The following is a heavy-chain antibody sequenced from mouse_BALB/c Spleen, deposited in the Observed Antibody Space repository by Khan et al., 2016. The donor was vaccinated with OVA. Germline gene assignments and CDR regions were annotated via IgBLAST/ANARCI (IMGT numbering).Heavy chain of an antibody. V-gene: IGHV1-7*01. D-gene: IGHD2-1*01. CDR3: ARTYHGNYDY. CDR1: GNTFTNYW. CDR2: INPSTGYT. J-gene: IGHJ2*01. Sequence: QVQLQQSGAELAKPGASVKMSCKASGNTFTNYWMHWVKQRPGQGLEWIGYINPSTGYTEYNQKFKDKATVTADKSSSTAYMQLSSLTSEDSAVYYCARTYHGNYDYWGQGTTLTVSS.